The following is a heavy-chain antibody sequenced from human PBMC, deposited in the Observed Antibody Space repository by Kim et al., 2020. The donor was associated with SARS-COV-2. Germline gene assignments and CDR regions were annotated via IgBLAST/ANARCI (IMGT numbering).Heavy chain of an antibody. CDR1: GGSISSSSYY. Sequence: SETLSLTCTVSGGSISSSSYYWGWIRQPPGKGLEWIGSIYYSGSTYYNPSLKSRVTISVDTSKNQFSLKLSSVTAADTAVYYCARDQTGWLNYYYYGMDVCGQGTTVTVSS. CDR3: ARDQTGWLNYYYYGMDV. J-gene: IGHJ6*02. D-gene: IGHD3-22*01. CDR2: IYYSGST. V-gene: IGHV4-39*07.